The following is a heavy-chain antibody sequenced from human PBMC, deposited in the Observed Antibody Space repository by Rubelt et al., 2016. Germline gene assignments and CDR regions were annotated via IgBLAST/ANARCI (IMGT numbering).Heavy chain of an antibody. CDR3: ARDLYKGPRWLVAY. J-gene: IGHJ4*02. V-gene: IGHV1-2*02. CDR1: GYTFTGYY. CDR2: INPNSGGT. D-gene: IGHD6-19*01. Sequence: QVQLVQSGAEVKKPGASVKVSCKASGYTFTGYYMHWVRQAPGQGLEWMGWINPNSGGTNYAPKFQGRVTRTRDTSISTAYMELSRLRSDDTAVYYCARDLYKGPRWLVAYWGQGTLVTVSS.